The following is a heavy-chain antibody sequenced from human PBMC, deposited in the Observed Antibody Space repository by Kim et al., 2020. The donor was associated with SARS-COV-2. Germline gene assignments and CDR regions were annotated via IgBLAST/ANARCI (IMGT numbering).Heavy chain of an antibody. J-gene: IGHJ4*02. Sequence: GGSLRLSCAASGFTFSSFWIHWDRQAPGKGLVWVANIDNDGRTTTYADSVKGRFTITRDKAKNTVYLQLNSLRVDDTAVYYCVRGMPSYWGQGYLVTVSS. V-gene: IGHV3-74*01. D-gene: IGHD2-2*01. CDR3: VRGMPSY. CDR2: IDNDGRTT. CDR1: GFTFSSFW.